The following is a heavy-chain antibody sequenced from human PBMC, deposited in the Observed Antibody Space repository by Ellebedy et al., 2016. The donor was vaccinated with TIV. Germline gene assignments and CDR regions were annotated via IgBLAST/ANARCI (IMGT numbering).Heavy chain of an antibody. CDR2: NIPVLDTA. CDR3: ASFHGEFDY. CDR1: GGTFSSYA. V-gene: IGHV1-69*13. D-gene: IGHD4-17*01. Sequence: AASVKVSCKASGGTFSSYAISWVRQAPGQGLEWLGGNIPVLDTANYAQKFQGRLTITADESTTTAYMELSSLTSEDTAVYYCASFHGEFDYWGQGTLVTVSS. J-gene: IGHJ4*02.